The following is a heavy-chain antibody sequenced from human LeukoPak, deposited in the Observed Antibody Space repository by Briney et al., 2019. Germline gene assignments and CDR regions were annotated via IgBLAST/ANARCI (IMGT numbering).Heavy chain of an antibody. V-gene: IGHV3-30*04. CDR3: ARDSGIAVRLFDY. J-gene: IGHJ4*02. CDR2: ISYDGSNK. CDR1: GFTFSSYA. D-gene: IGHD6-19*01. Sequence: GGSLRLSCAASGFTFSSYAMHWARQAPGKGLEWVAVISYDGSNKYYADSVKGRFTISRDNSKNTLYLQMNSLRAEDTAVYCCARDSGIAVRLFDYWGQGTLVTVSS.